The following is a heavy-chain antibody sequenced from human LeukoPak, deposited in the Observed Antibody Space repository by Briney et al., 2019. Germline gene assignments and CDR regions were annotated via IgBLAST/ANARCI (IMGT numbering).Heavy chain of an antibody. CDR1: VGPISSYY. CDR3: ARDNTVDSGRQVLGGAFDI. V-gene: IGHV4-59*13. J-gene: IGHJ3*02. Sequence: SETLSLTCTVSVGPISSYYWSWSRKPQGKGWRGFGNTYYIGSTNYNPSLKSRVTISVDTSKNQFSLKLSSVTAADTAVYYCARDNTVDSGRQVLGGAFDIWGQGTMVTVSS. D-gene: IGHD3-10*01. CDR2: TYYIGST.